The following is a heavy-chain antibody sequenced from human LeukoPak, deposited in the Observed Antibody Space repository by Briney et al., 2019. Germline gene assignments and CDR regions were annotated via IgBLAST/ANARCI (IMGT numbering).Heavy chain of an antibody. V-gene: IGHV3-66*01. J-gene: IGHJ4*02. D-gene: IGHD3-10*01. CDR1: GFTVSGHY. CDR3: ARAITMVRGVIDY. Sequence: GGSLRLSCAVSGFTVSGHYMSWVRQAPGKGLEWVSVLYSGGDTYYADSVKGRFTISRDNSKNTLYLQMNSLRAEDTAVYYCARAITMVRGVIDYWGQGTLVTVSS. CDR2: LYSGGDT.